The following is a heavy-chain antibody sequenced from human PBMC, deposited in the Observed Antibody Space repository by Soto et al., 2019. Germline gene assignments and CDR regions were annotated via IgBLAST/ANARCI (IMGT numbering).Heavy chain of an antibody. CDR2: IYNSGGT. CDR3: VRDGNP. D-gene: IGHD1-26*01. Sequence: QVQLQESGPGLVKPSETLSLTCAVSGGSVSSGSFYCSWIRQPPGKGLEWIGYIYNSGGTDYNPSLKSRVTISVDTSKNQFSLKLNSVTVADTALYYCVRDGNPWGQGILVTVAS. CDR1: GGSVSSGSFY. J-gene: IGHJ5*02. V-gene: IGHV4-61*01.